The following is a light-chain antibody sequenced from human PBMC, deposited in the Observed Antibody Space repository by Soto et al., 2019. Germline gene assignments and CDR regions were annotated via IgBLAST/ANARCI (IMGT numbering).Light chain of an antibody. CDR3: QQSYSSPPT. CDR1: QSISNR. Sequence: DIQMTQSPSSLSASVEDRVVITCRASQSISNRLNWYQQKPGKAPKLLIFAASSLQSGVPSRFSGSRSGPDFTLTISSLQPEDFATYYCQQSYSSPPTFGQGTKVDIK. CDR2: AAS. V-gene: IGKV1-39*01. J-gene: IGKJ1*01.